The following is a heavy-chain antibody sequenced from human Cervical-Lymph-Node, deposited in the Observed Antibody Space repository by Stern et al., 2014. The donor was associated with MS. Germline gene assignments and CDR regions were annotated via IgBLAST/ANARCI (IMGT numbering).Heavy chain of an antibody. D-gene: IGHD2-21*01. Sequence: VQLVESGAEMKRPGASVKVSCKASGYTLVNYGINWVRQAPGQGLEWMGWISGSKGNADYAQKLQGRVTMTTDTSTNTAYMELRSLRSDDTAVYYCATMGGGGVDYWGQGTRVTVSS. CDR2: ISGSKGNA. J-gene: IGHJ4*02. V-gene: IGHV1-18*04. CDR1: GYTLVNYG. CDR3: ATMGGGGVDY.